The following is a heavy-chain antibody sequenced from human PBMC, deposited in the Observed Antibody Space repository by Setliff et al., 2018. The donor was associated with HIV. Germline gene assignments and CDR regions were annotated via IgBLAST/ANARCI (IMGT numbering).Heavy chain of an antibody. CDR3: AREESTSSWGYYHYYMDV. D-gene: IGHD6-6*01. V-gene: IGHV3-33*01. CDR1: GFTFSSYG. Sequence: PGGSLRLSCAASGFTFSSYGMHWVRQTPGKGLEWVAIIWYDGNNKQYADSMKGRFTISRDNSKNMLYLQMNSLGAEDTAVYYCAREESTSSWGYYHYYMDVWGKGTTVTVSS. CDR2: IWYDGNNK. J-gene: IGHJ6*03.